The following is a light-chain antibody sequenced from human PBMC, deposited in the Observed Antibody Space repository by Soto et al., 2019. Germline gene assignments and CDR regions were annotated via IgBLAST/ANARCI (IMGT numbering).Light chain of an antibody. Sequence: EIVLTQSRASLSLSPGERASVSYRASRSVRSYLAWYQQKPGQAPRLLIYDASNRAAGIPARFSGSGSETDFPLTISNLEPEDFAVYYCEQRYAWPPITFGQGTRLEIK. CDR2: DAS. J-gene: IGKJ5*01. V-gene: IGKV3-11*01. CDR3: EQRYAWPPIT. CDR1: RSVRSY.